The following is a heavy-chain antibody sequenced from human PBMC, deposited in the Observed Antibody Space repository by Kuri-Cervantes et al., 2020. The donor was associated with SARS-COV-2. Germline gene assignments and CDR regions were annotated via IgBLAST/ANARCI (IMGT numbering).Heavy chain of an antibody. J-gene: IGHJ4*02. V-gene: IGHV3-21*01. D-gene: IGHD6-6*01. CDR2: ISSSSSYI. CDR1: GFTFSSYS. Sequence: GESLKISCAASGFTFSSYSMNWVRQAPGKGLEWVSSISSSSSYIYYADSVKGRFTISRDNAKNSLYLQMNSLRAEDTAVYYCARDQGWAPGSSDYLDYWGQGTLVTVSS. CDR3: ARDQGWAPGSSDYLDY.